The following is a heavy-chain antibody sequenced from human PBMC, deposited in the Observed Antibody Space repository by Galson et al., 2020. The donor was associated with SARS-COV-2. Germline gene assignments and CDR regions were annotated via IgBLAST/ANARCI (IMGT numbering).Heavy chain of an antibody. V-gene: IGHV4-31*03. Sequence: SQTLSLTCTVSGGSITSGDYYWTWIRQHPGRGLEWIGYIYSTGSTYYSPSLKSRVTISIDTSKNQFSVRLTSVTAADTAVYYCASRVRRGGEFFHHWGHGALVTVSS. CDR3: ASRVRRGGEFFHH. D-gene: IGHD3-16*01. CDR1: GGSITSGDYY. J-gene: IGHJ1*01. CDR2: IYSTGST.